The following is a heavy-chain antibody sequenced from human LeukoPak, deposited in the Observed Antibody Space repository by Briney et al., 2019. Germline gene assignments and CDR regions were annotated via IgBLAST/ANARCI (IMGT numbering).Heavy chain of an antibody. D-gene: IGHD1-1*01. Sequence: SETLFLTCTVSSVSISSSSYYWGWIRQPPGKGLEWIGSIYYSGSTYYNPSLKSRVTISVDTSKNQFSLKLSSVTAADTAVYYCARRYLRNWFDPWGQGTLVTVSS. CDR3: ARRYLRNWFDP. CDR1: SVSISSSSYY. J-gene: IGHJ5*02. CDR2: IYYSGST. V-gene: IGHV4-39*01.